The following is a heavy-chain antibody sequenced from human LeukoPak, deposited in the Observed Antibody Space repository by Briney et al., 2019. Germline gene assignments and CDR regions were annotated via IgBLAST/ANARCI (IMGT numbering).Heavy chain of an antibody. J-gene: IGHJ3*02. D-gene: IGHD4-17*01. V-gene: IGHV3-30-3*01. Sequence: GGSLRLSCAASGFTFSSYAMHWVRQAPGKGLEWVAVISYDGSNKYYADSVKGRFTISRDNSKNTLYLQMNGLRAEDTAVYYCAKEQSYDYGDYQDAFDIWGQGTMVTVSS. CDR3: AKEQSYDYGDYQDAFDI. CDR2: ISYDGSNK. CDR1: GFTFSSYA.